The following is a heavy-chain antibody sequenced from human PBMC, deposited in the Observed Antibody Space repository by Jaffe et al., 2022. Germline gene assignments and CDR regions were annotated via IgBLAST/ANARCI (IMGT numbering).Heavy chain of an antibody. CDR2: IYYSGST. D-gene: IGHD6-13*01. Sequence: QVQLQESGPGLVKPSETLSLTCTVSGGSISSYYWSWIRQPPGKGLEWIGYIYYSGSTNYNPSLKSRVTISVDTSKNQFSLKLSSVTAADTAVYYCARASSSSSWYQIPVMNWFDPWGQGTLVTVSS. CDR3: ARASSSSSWYQIPVMNWFDP. V-gene: IGHV4-59*01. J-gene: IGHJ5*02. CDR1: GGSISSYY.